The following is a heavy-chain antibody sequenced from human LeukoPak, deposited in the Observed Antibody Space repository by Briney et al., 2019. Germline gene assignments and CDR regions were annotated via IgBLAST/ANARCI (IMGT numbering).Heavy chain of an antibody. D-gene: IGHD3-16*02. V-gene: IGHV3-7*01. CDR1: GFTFSSYW. J-gene: IGHJ4*02. CDR3: ARDPLPSPAYDYVWGSYRSFFDY. CDR2: IKQDGSEK. Sequence: GGSLRLSCAASGFTFSSYWMSWVRQAPGKGLEWVANIKQDGSEKYYVDSVKGRFTISRDNAKNSLYLQMNSLRAEDTAVYYCARDPLPSPAYDYVWGSYRSFFDYWGQGTLVTVSS.